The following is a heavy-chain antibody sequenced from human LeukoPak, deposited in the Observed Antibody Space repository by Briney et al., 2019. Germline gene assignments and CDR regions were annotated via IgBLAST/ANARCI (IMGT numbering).Heavy chain of an antibody. CDR1: GGSFSGYY. CDR2: INHSGST. V-gene: IGHV4-34*01. J-gene: IGHJ2*01. CDR3: VRGIPRHWYFDL. Sequence: PSETLSLTCAVYGGSFSGYYWSWIRQPPGKGLEWIGEINHSGSTNYNPSLKSRVTISVDTSKNQFSLKLSSVTAADTAVYYCVRGIPRHWYFDLWGRGTLVTVSS. D-gene: IGHD2-2*01.